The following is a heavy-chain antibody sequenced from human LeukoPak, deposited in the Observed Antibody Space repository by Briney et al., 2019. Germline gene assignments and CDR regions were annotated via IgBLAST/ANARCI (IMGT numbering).Heavy chain of an antibody. CDR3: AGTITYYDFWSGYYGMDV. V-gene: IGHV1-69*13. Sequence: GASVKVSCKASGGTFSSYAISWVRQAPGQGLEWMGGIIPIFGTANYAQKFQGRVTITADESTSTAYMELSSLRSEDTAVYYCAGTITYYDFWSGYYGMDVWGQGTTVTVSS. J-gene: IGHJ6*02. CDR1: GGTFSSYA. CDR2: IIPIFGTA. D-gene: IGHD3-3*01.